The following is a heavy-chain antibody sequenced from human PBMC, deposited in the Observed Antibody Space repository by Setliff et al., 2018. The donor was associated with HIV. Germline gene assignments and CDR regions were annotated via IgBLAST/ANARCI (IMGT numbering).Heavy chain of an antibody. V-gene: IGHV1-18*01. CDR2: ISAHNGRI. Sequence: ASVKVSCKASGYTFSDYGISWVRQAPGQGLEWMGWISAHNGRINYAQKFQGRVTMTTDRSTSTAYMELRSLRSDDTAVYYCARGLLERRPHSSYYMDVWGKGTTVTVSS. J-gene: IGHJ6*03. CDR3: ARGLLERRPHSSYYMDV. D-gene: IGHD1-1*01. CDR1: GYTFSDYG.